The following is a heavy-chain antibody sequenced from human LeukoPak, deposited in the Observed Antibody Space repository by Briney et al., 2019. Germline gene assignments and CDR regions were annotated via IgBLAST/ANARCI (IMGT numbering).Heavy chain of an antibody. D-gene: IGHD3-16*01. CDR1: GFTFSTYS. CDR2: INPRSTTT. J-gene: IGHJ6*03. V-gene: IGHV3-48*04. CDR3: ARLIDYGYYMDV. Sequence: GGSLRLSCAASGFTFSTYSMNWVRRAPGKGLDWILYINPRSTTTYYADSVKGRFTISRDNAKNSLYLQMNSLRAEDTAVYYCARLIDYGYYMDVWGKGTTVTVSS.